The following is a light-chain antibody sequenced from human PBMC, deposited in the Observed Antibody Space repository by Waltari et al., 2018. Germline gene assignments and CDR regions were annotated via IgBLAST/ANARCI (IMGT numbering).Light chain of an antibody. CDR2: EVS. V-gene: IGLV2-14*01. CDR1: SSDIGGYNY. J-gene: IGLJ2*01. CDR3: SSYTGSNSVI. Sequence: QSALTQPASVSGSPGQSITISCTGTSSDIGGYNYASWYQQHPGKAPKLMIYEVSNRPSGVSNPFSGSKSGNTASLTISGLQAEDEADYHCSSYTGSNSVIFGGGTKLTVL.